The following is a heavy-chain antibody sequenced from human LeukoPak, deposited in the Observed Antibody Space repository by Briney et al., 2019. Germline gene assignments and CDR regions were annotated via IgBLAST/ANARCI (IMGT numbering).Heavy chain of an antibody. CDR1: GGSISSYY. CDR2: IYTSGST. J-gene: IGHJ5*02. CDR3: AREIVAGPPNWFDP. V-gene: IGHV4-4*07. Sequence: PSETLSLTCTVSGGSISSYYWSWIRQPAGKGLEWIGRIYTSGSTNYNPSLKSRVTMSVDTSKNQFSLKLSSVTAADTAVYYCAREIVAGPPNWFDPWGQGTLVTVSS. D-gene: IGHD6-19*01.